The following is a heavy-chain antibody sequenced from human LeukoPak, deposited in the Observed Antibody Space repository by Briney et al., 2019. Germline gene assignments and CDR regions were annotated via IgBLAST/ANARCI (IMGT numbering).Heavy chain of an antibody. CDR1: GFTFSTYW. CDR3: ARAGYSSSWYDY. D-gene: IGHD6-13*01. V-gene: IGHV3-48*04. Sequence: GGSLRLSCAASGFTFSTYWMIWVRQAPGKGLEWVSYISSSGSTIYYADSVKGRFTISRDNAKNSLYLQMNSLRAEDTAVYYCARAGYSSSWYDYWGQGTLVTVSS. J-gene: IGHJ4*02. CDR2: ISSSGSTI.